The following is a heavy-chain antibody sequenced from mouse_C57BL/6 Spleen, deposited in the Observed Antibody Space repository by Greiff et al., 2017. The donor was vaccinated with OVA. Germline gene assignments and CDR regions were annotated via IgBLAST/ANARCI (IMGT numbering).Heavy chain of an antibody. CDR1: GYTFTDYE. CDR3: TYGYGNYPYFDY. D-gene: IGHD2-1*01. Sequence: VQGVESGAELVRPGASVTLSCKASGYTFTDYEMHWVKQTPVHGLEWIGAIDPETGGTAYNQKFKGKAILTADKSSSTAYMELRSLTSEDSAVYYCTYGYGNYPYFDYWGQGTTLTVSS. J-gene: IGHJ2*01. V-gene: IGHV1-15*01. CDR2: IDPETGGT.